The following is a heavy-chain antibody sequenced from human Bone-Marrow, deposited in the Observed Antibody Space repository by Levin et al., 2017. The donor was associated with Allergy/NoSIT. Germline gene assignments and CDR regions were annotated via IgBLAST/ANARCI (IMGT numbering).Heavy chain of an antibody. J-gene: IGHJ4*02. V-gene: IGHV3-30*18. CDR2: ISYYGSNK. D-gene: IGHD3-22*01. Sequence: GESLKISCAASGFTFSSYGMHWVRQAPGKGLEWVAVISYYGSNKYYADSVKGRFTISRDNSKNTLYLQMNSLRAEDTAVYYCAKDKIGGSMIVVVIDYWGQGTLVTVSS. CDR3: AKDKIGGSMIVVVIDY. CDR1: GFTFSSYG.